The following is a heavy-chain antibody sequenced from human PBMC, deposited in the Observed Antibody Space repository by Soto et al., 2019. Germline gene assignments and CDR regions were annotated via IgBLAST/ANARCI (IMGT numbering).Heavy chain of an antibody. Sequence: QLQLQESGPGLVKPSQTMSLTCTVSGGSNIRDGYYWSSIRQHPGKGLEWIAYISYSCCSYSNPSLSSRVTISADASKNQFSLRLTSATAAYTAVYFCARATPAGSADFWGPGTLVTGS. V-gene: IGHV4-31*03. CDR3: ARATPAGSADF. CDR2: ISYSCCS. CDR1: GGSNIRDGYY. D-gene: IGHD2-2*01. J-gene: IGHJ4*02.